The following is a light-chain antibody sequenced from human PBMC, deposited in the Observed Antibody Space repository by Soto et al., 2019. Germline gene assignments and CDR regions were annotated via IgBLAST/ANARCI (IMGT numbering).Light chain of an antibody. CDR3: NSFTTSSTYV. J-gene: IGLJ1*01. V-gene: IGLV2-14*01. CDR2: EVN. CDR1: SSDVGSYNY. Sequence: QSVLAQPASVCGSPGQSITISCTGTSSDVGSYNYVSWYQQHPGKAPKLMIYEVNNRPSGVPDRFSGSKSVNTDSLTISGLQAEDEADYYCNSFTTSSTYVFGTGTKVTVL.